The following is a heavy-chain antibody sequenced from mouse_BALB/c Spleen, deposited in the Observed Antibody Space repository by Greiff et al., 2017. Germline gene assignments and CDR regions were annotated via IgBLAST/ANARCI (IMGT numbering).Heavy chain of an antibody. Sequence: EVKLVESGGDLVKPGGSLKLSCAASGFTFSSYGMSWVRQTPDKRLEWVATISSGGSYTYYPDSVKGRFTISRDNAKNTLYMQMSRLKSEDTAMYYCARQLRSGFAYWGQGTLVTVSA. V-gene: IGHV5-6*01. CDR3: ARQLRSGFAY. D-gene: IGHD1-1*01. CDR1: GFTFSSYG. J-gene: IGHJ3*01. CDR2: ISSGGSYT.